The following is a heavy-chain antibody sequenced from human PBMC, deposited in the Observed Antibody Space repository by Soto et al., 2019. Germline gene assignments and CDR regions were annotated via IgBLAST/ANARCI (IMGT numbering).Heavy chain of an antibody. D-gene: IGHD1-26*01. V-gene: IGHV4-59*01. CDR3: AREPDLLGFALRWFDP. CDR2: IYYSGST. CDR1: GGSISSYY. J-gene: IGHJ5*02. Sequence: SETLSLTCTVSGGSISSYYWSWIRQPPGKGLEWIGYIYYSGSTNYNPSLKSRVTISVDTSKNQFSLKLSSVTAADPAVYYCAREPDLLGFALRWFDPWGRGTMVAASS.